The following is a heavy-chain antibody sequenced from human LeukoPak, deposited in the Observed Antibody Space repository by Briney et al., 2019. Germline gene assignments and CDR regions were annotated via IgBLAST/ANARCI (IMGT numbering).Heavy chain of an antibody. J-gene: IGHJ6*03. CDR3: AAGAGYYYYYMDV. D-gene: IGHD4-17*01. V-gene: IGHV3-49*04. CDR1: GFTFGDYA. Sequence: GGSLRPSCTASGFTFGDYAMSWVRQAPGKGLEWVGFIRSKAYGGTTEYAASVKGRFTISRDDSKSIAYLQMNSLKTEDTAVYYCAAGAGYYYYYMDVWGKGTTVTVSS. CDR2: IRSKAYGGTT.